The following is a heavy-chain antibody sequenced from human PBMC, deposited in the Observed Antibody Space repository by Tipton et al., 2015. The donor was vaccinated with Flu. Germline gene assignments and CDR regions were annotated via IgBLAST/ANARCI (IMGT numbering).Heavy chain of an antibody. J-gene: IGHJ6*02. D-gene: IGHD6-6*01. CDR2: IYPGDSDT. CDR3: ARQGSSSGDYYYYGMDV. Sequence: QLVQSGAEVKKPGESLKISCKGSGYSFTSYWIGWVRQMPGKGLEWMGIIYPGDSDTRYSPSFQGQVTISADKSISTAYLQWSSLKASDPAMYYCARQGSSSGDYYYYGMDVWGQGTTVTVSS. V-gene: IGHV5-51*01. CDR1: GYSFTSYW.